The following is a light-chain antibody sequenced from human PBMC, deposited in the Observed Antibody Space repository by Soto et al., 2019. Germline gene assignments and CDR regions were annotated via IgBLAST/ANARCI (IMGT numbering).Light chain of an antibody. V-gene: IGKV1-5*03. CDR1: QTISSW. J-gene: IGKJ1*01. CDR3: QQYNSYSEA. CDR2: KAS. Sequence: DIQMTQSPSTLSGSVGDRVTITCRASQTISSWLAWYQQKPGKAPKLLIYKASTLKSGVPSRFSGSGSGTEFTPTISSLQPDDFATYYCQQYNSYSEAFGQGTKV.